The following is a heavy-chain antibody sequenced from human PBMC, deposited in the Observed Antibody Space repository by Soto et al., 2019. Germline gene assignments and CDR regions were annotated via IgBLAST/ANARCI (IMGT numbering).Heavy chain of an antibody. Sequence: ASVKVSCKASGYTFTSYYMHRVRQAPGQGLEWMGIINPSGGSTSYAQKFQGRVTMTRDTSTSTVYMELSSLRSEDTAVYYCARDRVAAAGTYYYYGMDVWGQGTTVTVSS. CDR3: ARDRVAAAGTYYYYGMDV. CDR1: GYTFTSYY. V-gene: IGHV1-46*01. J-gene: IGHJ6*02. D-gene: IGHD6-13*01. CDR2: INPSGGST.